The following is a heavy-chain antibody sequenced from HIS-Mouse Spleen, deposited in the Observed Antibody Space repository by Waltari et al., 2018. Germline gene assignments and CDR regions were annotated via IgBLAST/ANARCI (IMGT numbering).Heavy chain of an antibody. CDR2: ISYDGSNK. CDR1: GFTLSSFA. V-gene: IGHV3-30-3*01. Sequence: QVQLVGSGGGVVQPGRSRWRSCAARGFTLSSFAVAWVRQAPGKGLEWVAGISYDGSNKYYADSVKGRFTISRDNSKNTLYLQMNSLRAEDTAVYYCARDPELYSGSYYFDYWGQGTLVTVSS. J-gene: IGHJ4*02. CDR3: ARDPELYSGSYYFDY. D-gene: IGHD1-26*01.